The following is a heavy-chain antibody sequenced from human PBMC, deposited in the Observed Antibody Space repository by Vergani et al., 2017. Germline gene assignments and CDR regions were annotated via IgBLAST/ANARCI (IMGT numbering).Heavy chain of an antibody. D-gene: IGHD2-2*02. J-gene: IGHJ4*02. CDR3: ARGVGYCSSTSCYTLDY. V-gene: IGHV4-59*13. CDR1: GGSISSYY. Sequence: QVQLQESGPGLVKPSETLSLTCTVSGGSISSYYWSWIRQPPGKGLGWIGNIYYSGGTNYNPSLKSRVTISVDTSKNQFSLKLSSVTAAETAVYYCARGVGYCSSTSCYTLDYWGQGTLVTVSS. CDR2: IYYSGGT.